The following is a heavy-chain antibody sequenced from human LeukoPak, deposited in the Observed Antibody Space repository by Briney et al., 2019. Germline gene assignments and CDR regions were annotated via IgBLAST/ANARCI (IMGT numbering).Heavy chain of an antibody. Sequence: PSETLSLTCTVSGGSVSSYYWNWIRQPPGKGLEWIGYIYYTGSSNYNPSLKSRVSISVDTSKNQFSLKLTSVTAADTAVYFCARLSRGSSAGFDYWGQGVLVTVSS. D-gene: IGHD6-6*01. CDR2: IYYTGSS. CDR3: ARLSRGSSAGFDY. J-gene: IGHJ4*02. CDR1: GGSVSSYY. V-gene: IGHV4-59*02.